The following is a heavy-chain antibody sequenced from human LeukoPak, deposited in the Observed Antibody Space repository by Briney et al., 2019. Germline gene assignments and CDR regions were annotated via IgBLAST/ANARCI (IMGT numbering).Heavy chain of an antibody. V-gene: IGHV4-34*01. J-gene: IGHJ5*02. CDR2: INHSGST. D-gene: IGHD5-18*01. CDR1: GGSFSGYY. Sequence: PSETLSLTCAVYGGSFSGYYWSWIRQPPGKGLEWIGEINHSGSTNYNASLKSRVTISVDTSKNQFSLRLSSVTAADTAVYFCAPRGNIEHSYGYGKWFAPWGKGTRVTVSS. CDR3: APRGNIEHSYGYGKWFAP.